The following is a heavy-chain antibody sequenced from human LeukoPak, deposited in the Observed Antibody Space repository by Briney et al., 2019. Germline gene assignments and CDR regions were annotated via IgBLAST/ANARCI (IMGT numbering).Heavy chain of an antibody. CDR3: ARDRRLWGHEGGFDY. Sequence: PGGSLRLSCAASGFTFSSYAMHWVRQAPGKGLEWVAVISYDGSNKYYADSVKGRFTISRDNSKNTLYLQMNSLRAEDTAVYYCARDRRLWGHEGGFDYWGQGTLVTVPS. J-gene: IGHJ4*02. CDR2: ISYDGSNK. V-gene: IGHV3-30*04. D-gene: IGHD5-18*01. CDR1: GFTFSSYA.